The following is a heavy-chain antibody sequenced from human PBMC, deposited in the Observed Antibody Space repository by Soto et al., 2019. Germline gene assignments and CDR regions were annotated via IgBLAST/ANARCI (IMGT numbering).Heavy chain of an antibody. CDR2: IWYDGSNK. V-gene: IGHV3-33*01. Sequence: PGGSLRLSCAASGFTFSSYGMHWVRQAPGKGLEWVAVIWYDGSNKYYADSVKGRFTISRDNSKNTLYLQMNSLRAEDTAVYYCARDHRRYYYDSSGSYVVGHPAYWGQGT. D-gene: IGHD3-22*01. J-gene: IGHJ4*02. CDR1: GFTFSSYG. CDR3: ARDHRRYYYDSSGSYVVGHPAY.